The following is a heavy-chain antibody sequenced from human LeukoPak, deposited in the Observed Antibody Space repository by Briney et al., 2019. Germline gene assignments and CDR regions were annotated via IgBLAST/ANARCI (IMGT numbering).Heavy chain of an antibody. CDR2: IYYSGST. CDR1: GASISSYY. V-gene: IGHV4-59*12. CDR3: AREVPEYSSGWYGSLDP. J-gene: IGHJ5*02. Sequence: PSETLSLTCSVSGASISSYYWSWIRQPPGKGLEWTGYIYYSGSTNYNPSLKSRVTISVDTSKNQFSLKLSSVTAADTAVYYCAREVPEYSSGWYGSLDPWGQGTLVTVSS. D-gene: IGHD6-19*01.